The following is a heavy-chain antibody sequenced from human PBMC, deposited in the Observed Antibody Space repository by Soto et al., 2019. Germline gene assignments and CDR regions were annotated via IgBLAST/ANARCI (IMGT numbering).Heavy chain of an antibody. CDR2: INAGNGNT. CDR3: ARSIVVVTALDY. Sequence: QVQLVQSGAEEKKPGASVKVSCNASGYTFTSYAMHWVRQAPGQRLEWMGWINAGNGNTKYSQKFQGRVTITRDTSASTAYMELISLRSEDTAVYYCARSIVVVTALDYWGHGTLVRVSS. V-gene: IGHV1-3*05. D-gene: IGHD2-21*02. CDR1: GYTFTSYA. J-gene: IGHJ4*01.